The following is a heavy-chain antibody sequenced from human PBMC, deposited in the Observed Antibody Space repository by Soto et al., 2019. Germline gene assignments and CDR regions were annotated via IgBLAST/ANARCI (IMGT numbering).Heavy chain of an antibody. V-gene: IGHV4-34*01. CDR3: ARGRMRYCSGRSCYNWFDP. D-gene: IGHD2-15*01. CDR1: GGSFSGYY. J-gene: IGHJ5*02. Sequence: SETLSLACAVYGGSFSGYYWSWIRQPPGKGLEWIGEINHSGSTNYNPSLKSRVTISVDTSKNQFSLKLSSVTAADTAVYYCARGRMRYCSGRSCYNWFDPWGQATLVTVSS. CDR2: INHSGST.